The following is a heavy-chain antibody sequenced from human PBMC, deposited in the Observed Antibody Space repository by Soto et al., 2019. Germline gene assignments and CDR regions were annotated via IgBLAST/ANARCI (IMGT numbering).Heavy chain of an antibody. CDR1: GFTFSSYN. V-gene: IGHV3-48*02. CDR3: ARGGSGSSWYGDY. Sequence: EVQLVESGEGLLQPGGSLRLSCAASGFTFSSYNMNWVRQAPGKGLEWVSYISSDSSTIYYADSVKGRFIISRDNAKNSLYLQMNSLRDEDTAVYYCARGGSGSSWYGDYWGQGTLVTVSS. CDR2: ISSDSSTI. D-gene: IGHD6-13*01. J-gene: IGHJ4*02.